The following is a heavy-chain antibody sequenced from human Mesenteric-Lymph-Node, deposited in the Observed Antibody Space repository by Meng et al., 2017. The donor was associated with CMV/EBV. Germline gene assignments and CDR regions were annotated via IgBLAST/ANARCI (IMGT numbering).Heavy chain of an antibody. Sequence: ETLSLTCTVSGGSISSYYWNWVRQAPGKGLEWVSYISSSSSTIYYADSVKGRFTISRDNAKNSLYLQMNSLRAEDTAVYYCASHSRDYYYGMDVWGQGTTVTVSS. CDR1: GGSISSYY. J-gene: IGHJ6*02. D-gene: IGHD3-22*01. V-gene: IGHV3-48*04. CDR2: ISSSSSTI. CDR3: ASHSRDYYYGMDV.